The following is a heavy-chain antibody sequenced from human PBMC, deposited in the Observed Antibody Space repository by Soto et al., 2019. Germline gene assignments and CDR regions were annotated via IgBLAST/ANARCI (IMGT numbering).Heavy chain of an antibody. V-gene: IGHV1-8*01. CDR3: ARLIGNSWLDS. J-gene: IGHJ5*01. Sequence: ASVKVSCKASGYTFTSYDINWVRQATGQGLEWMGWMNPNSGNTGYAQKLQGRVTMTTNTSNNQVSLQLNSVTPDDTAVYYCARLIGNSWLDSWGQGTLVTVSS. CDR2: MNPNSGNT. CDR1: GYTFTSYD. D-gene: IGHD3-16*01.